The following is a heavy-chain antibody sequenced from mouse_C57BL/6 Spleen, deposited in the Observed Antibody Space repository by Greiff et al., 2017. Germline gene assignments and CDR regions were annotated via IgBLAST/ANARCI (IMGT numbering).Heavy chain of an antibody. CDR2: INPSTGGT. V-gene: IGHV1-42*01. J-gene: IGHJ1*03. Sequence: VQLQQSGPELVKPGASVKISCKASGYSFTGYYMNWVKQSPEKSLEWIGEINPSTGGTTYNQKFKAKATLTVDKSSSTAYMQLKSLTSEDSAVYYCARAAGRGWYFDVWGTGTTVTVSS. D-gene: IGHD1-1*01. CDR1: GYSFTGYY. CDR3: ARAAGRGWYFDV.